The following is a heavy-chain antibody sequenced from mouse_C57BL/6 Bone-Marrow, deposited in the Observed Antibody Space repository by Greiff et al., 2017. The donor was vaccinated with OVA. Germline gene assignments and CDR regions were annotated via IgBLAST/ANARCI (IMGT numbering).Heavy chain of an antibody. CDR2: ISDGGGYT. CDR1: GFTFSSSA. V-gene: IGHV5-4*01. Sequence: EVQRVESGGGLVKPGGSLKLSCAASGFTFSSSAMSWVRQTPEKRLEWVATISDGGGYTYYPDNVKGRFTISRDNAKNNLYLQMSHLKSEDTAMYYCARDIDSSGYDYAMDYWGQGTSVTVSS. J-gene: IGHJ4*01. CDR3: ARDIDSSGYDYAMDY. D-gene: IGHD3-2*02.